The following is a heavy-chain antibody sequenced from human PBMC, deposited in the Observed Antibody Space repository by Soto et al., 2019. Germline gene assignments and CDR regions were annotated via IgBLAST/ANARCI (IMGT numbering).Heavy chain of an antibody. CDR1: GYTLTELS. D-gene: IGHD4-17*01. CDR3: ATVAHDYGDYYSGSNYYYGMDV. CDR2: FDPEDGET. J-gene: IGHJ6*02. V-gene: IGHV1-24*01. Sequence: GASVKVSCKVSGYTLTELSMHWVRQAPGKGLEWMGGFDPEDGETIYAQKFQGRVTMTEDTSTDTAYMELSSLRAEDTAMYYCATVAHDYGDYYSGSNYYYGMDVWGQGTTVTVSS.